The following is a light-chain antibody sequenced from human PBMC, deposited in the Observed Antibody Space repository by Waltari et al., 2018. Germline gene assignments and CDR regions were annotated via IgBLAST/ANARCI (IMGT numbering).Light chain of an antibody. CDR3: QQRRDWPLT. V-gene: IGKV3-11*01. J-gene: IGKJ4*01. Sequence: EIVLTQSPAILSLSPGERASLSCRASQSVTNYLAWYQQKPGQAPRLLIHDTSNRATGIPARFSGSGFGTDFTLTISSLEPEDFAVYYCQQRRDWPLTFGGGTKVEIK. CDR2: DTS. CDR1: QSVTNY.